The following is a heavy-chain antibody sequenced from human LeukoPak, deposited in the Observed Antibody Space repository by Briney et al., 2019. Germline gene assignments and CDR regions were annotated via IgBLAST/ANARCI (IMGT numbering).Heavy chain of an antibody. V-gene: IGHV4-59*08. Sequence: PSETLSLTCTVSGGSISSYYWSWIRQPPGKGLEWIGYIYYSGSTNYNPSLKSRVTISVDTSKNQFSLKLSSVTAADTAVYYCARHRYYYDSSGYYYVRSHDAFDIWGQGTMVTVSS. D-gene: IGHD3-22*01. J-gene: IGHJ3*02. CDR3: ARHRYYYDSSGYYYVRSHDAFDI. CDR1: GGSISSYY. CDR2: IYYSGST.